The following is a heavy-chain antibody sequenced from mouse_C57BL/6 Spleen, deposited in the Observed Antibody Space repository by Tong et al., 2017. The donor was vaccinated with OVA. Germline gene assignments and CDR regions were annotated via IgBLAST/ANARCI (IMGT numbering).Heavy chain of an antibody. CDR2: IHPSDSDT. Sequence: VQLQESGAELVKPGASVKVSCKASGYTFTSYWMHWVKQRPGQGLEWIGRIHPSDSDTNYNQKFKGKATLTVDKSSSTAYMQFSSLTSEDSAIYYCARPTMVTTYFDVWGTGTTVTVSS. D-gene: IGHD2-2*01. CDR1: GYTFTSYW. V-gene: IGHV1-74*01. CDR3: ARPTMVTTYFDV. J-gene: IGHJ1*03.